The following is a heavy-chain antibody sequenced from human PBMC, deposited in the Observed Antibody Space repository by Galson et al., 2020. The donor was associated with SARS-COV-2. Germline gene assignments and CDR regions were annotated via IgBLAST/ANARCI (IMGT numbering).Heavy chain of an antibody. Sequence: PGGSLRLSCAASGFTFSSYAMHWVRQAPGKGLEWVAVISYDGSNKYYADYVKGRFTISRDNSKNTLYLQMNSLRAEDTAVYYCARELLLWFGYGMDVWGQGTTVTVSS. CDR3: ARELLLWFGYGMDV. V-gene: IGHV3-30-3*01. CDR1: GFTFSSYA. CDR2: ISYDGSNK. D-gene: IGHD3-10*01. J-gene: IGHJ6*02.